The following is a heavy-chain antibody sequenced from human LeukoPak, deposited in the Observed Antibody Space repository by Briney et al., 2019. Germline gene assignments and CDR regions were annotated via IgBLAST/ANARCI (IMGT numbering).Heavy chain of an antibody. Sequence: GASVKVSCKASGYTFTGYYMHWVRQAPGQGLEWMGRINPNSGGRNYAQKFQGRVTMTRDTSISTAYMELSRLRSDDTAVYYCARAKGNYYDSSGYYDGLYWFDPWGQGTLVTVSS. D-gene: IGHD3-22*01. CDR1: GYTFTGYY. J-gene: IGHJ5*02. CDR3: ARAKGNYYDSSGYYDGLYWFDP. CDR2: INPNSGGR. V-gene: IGHV1-2*06.